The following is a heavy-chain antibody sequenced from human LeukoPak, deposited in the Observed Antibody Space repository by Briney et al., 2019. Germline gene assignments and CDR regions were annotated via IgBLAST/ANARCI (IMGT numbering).Heavy chain of an antibody. D-gene: IGHD3-3*01. CDR1: GFTFSTYA. CDR2: ISGSGDST. Sequence: GGSLSLSCAASGFTFSTYAVNWVRPAPGKGLEWVSTISGSGDSTYYADSVKGRFTISRDNSKDTLYLQMSSVRVDDTAVYYCARDYDFDDYWGQGTLVTVSS. V-gene: IGHV3-23*01. J-gene: IGHJ4*02. CDR3: ARDYDFDDY.